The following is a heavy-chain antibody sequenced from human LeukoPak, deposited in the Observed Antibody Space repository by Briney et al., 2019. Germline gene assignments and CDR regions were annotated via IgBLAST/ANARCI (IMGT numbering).Heavy chain of an antibody. J-gene: IGHJ4*02. CDR2: IYHSGST. CDR3: ARLTTKPYYDFWSGYPDY. Sequence: SETLSLTCAVSGYSISSGYCWGWIRQPPGKGLEWIGSIYHSGSTYYNPSLKSRVTISVDTSKNQFSLKLSSVTAADTAVYYCARLTTKPYYDFWSGYPDYWGQGTLVTVSS. CDR1: GYSISSGYC. D-gene: IGHD3-3*01. V-gene: IGHV4-38-2*01.